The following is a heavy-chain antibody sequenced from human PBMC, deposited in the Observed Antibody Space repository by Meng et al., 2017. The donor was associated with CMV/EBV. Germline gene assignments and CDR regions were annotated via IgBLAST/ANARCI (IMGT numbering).Heavy chain of an antibody. Sequence: ASVKVSCKTSGYPFISYGISWVRQAPGKGLEWMGWISGYNGRTNYAQSFQGRLTLTTDTSTSTAYMELRNLRSDDTAVYFCARDYYDIEEHEYDCFDPWGQGTLVTVSS. V-gene: IGHV1-18*01. CDR3: ARDYYDIEEHEYDCFDP. D-gene: IGHD3-9*01. CDR2: ISGYNGRT. J-gene: IGHJ5*02. CDR1: GYPFISYG.